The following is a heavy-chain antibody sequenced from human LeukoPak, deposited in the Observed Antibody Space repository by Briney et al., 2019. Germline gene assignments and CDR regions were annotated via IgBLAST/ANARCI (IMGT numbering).Heavy chain of an antibody. J-gene: IGHJ4*02. D-gene: IGHD3-22*01. Sequence: SETLSLTCIVSGGSINSYYWSWIRQPAGKGLEWIGRIYTSGSTNYNPSLKSRVTISGDTSKNQFSLRLSSVTAADTAVYYCARASYSYDINGWVPFDYWGQGTLVTVSS. V-gene: IGHV4-4*07. CDR1: GGSINSYY. CDR2: IYTSGST. CDR3: ARASYSYDINGWVPFDY.